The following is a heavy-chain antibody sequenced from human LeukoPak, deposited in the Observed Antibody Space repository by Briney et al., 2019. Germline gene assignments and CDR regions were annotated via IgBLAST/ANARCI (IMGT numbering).Heavy chain of an antibody. D-gene: IGHD3-22*01. J-gene: IGHJ5*02. V-gene: IGHV4-34*01. CDR2: INHSGST. CDR1: GGSFSGYY. Sequence: SETLSLTCAVYGGSFSGYYWSWIRQPPGKGLEWIGEINHSGSTNYNPSLKSRVTISVDTSKNQFSLKLSSVTAADTAVYYCAREVDYYDSSGFWFDPWGQGTLVTVSS. CDR3: AREVDYYDSSGFWFDP.